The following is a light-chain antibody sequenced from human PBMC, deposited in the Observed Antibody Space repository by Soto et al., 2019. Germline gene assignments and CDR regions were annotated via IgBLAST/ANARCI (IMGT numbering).Light chain of an antibody. CDR3: QQYNVYSWT. V-gene: IGKV1-5*01. Sequence: DFQMTQSPSTLSSSLGDRVTITCLASQSISKWLAWYKLKPGRAPNLLSYDTSILKSGVPSRFRGSGSGTEFTLTISSLKPDDFETYYCQQYNVYSWTFGQGTKVDIK. CDR2: DTS. CDR1: QSISKW. J-gene: IGKJ1*01.